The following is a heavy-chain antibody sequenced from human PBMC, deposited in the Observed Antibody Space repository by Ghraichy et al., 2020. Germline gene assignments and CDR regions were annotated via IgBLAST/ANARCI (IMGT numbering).Heavy chain of an antibody. CDR3: ARGAPPSGYDILTGYYITPHAEYFQH. V-gene: IGHV4-34*01. CDR1: GGSFSGYY. CDR2: INHSGST. Sequence: SETLSLTCAVYGGSFSGYYWSWIRQPPGKGLEWIGEINHSGSTNYNPSLKSRVTISVDTSKNQFSLKLSSVTAADTAVYYCARGAPPSGYDILTGYYITPHAEYFQHWGQDTLVTVSS. D-gene: IGHD3-9*01. J-gene: IGHJ1*01.